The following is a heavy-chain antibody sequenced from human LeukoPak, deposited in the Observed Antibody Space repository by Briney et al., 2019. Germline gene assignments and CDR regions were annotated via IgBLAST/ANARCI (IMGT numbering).Heavy chain of an antibody. J-gene: IGHJ4*02. V-gene: IGHV3-30-3*01. D-gene: IGHD4-11*01. CDR2: ISYDGNTI. CDR3: ARSGGLQKFDY. CDR1: EVTFRNYA. Sequence: GGSLRLSCAASEVTFRNYAVHWVRQAPGKELQWVAVISYDGNTIHYADSVKGRFIISRDTSKNTLYLQMNSLRAEDTAVYYCARSGGLQKFDYWGQGTLVTVSS.